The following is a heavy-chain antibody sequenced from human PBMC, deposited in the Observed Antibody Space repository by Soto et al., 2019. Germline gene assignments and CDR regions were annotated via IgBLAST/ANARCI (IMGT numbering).Heavy chain of an antibody. J-gene: IGHJ4*02. Sequence: SGLTGVNPTETLTLSCTFSGFSLSTSGMCVSWIRQPPGKALEWLARIDWDDDKYYSTSLKTRLTISKDTSKNQVVLTMTNMDPVDTATYYCARIGTIAAAGTWYFDYCGQGALGTVSS. V-gene: IGHV2-70*11. D-gene: IGHD6-13*01. CDR1: GFSLSTSGMC. CDR2: IDWDDDK. CDR3: ARIGTIAAAGTWYFDY.